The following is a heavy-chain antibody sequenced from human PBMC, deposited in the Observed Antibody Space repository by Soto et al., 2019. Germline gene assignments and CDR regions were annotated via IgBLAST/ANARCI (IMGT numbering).Heavy chain of an antibody. CDR2: ISHDGSNK. V-gene: IGHV3-30*18. Sequence: QVQLVESGGGVVQPGRSLRLSCAASGFTFSSYGMHWVRQAPGKGLGWVAVISHDGSNKYYADSVKGRFTISRDNSNNTLYLQMNSLRAEDTAVYYCAKDVLRFLEWLAFYGMDVWGQGTTVTVSS. CDR3: AKDVLRFLEWLAFYGMDV. D-gene: IGHD3-3*01. J-gene: IGHJ6*02. CDR1: GFTFSSYG.